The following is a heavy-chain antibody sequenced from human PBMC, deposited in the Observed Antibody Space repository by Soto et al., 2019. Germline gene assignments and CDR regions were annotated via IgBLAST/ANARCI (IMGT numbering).Heavy chain of an antibody. V-gene: IGHV3-23*01. CDR1: GFTFSSYA. Sequence: GGSLRLSCAASGFTFSSYAMSWVRQAPGKGLEWVSAISGSGGSTYYADSVKGRFTISRDNSKTTLYLQMNSLRAEDTAVYYCAKEGSLWTGTGDYYYYYMDVWGKGTTVTVSS. D-gene: IGHD1-1*01. J-gene: IGHJ6*03. CDR2: ISGSGGST. CDR3: AKEGSLWTGTGDYYYYYMDV.